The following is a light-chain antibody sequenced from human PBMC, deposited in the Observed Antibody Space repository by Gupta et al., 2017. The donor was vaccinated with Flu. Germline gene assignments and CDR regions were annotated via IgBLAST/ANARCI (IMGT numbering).Light chain of an antibody. V-gene: IGKV3-15*01. CDR2: GAS. CDR3: QQYNNWPPYT. CDR1: QSINNN. Sequence: EVVMTQSPATLSVSPGERATLSCTASQSINNNLAWYQQKPGHPPRLLIYGASTRDTGDPARFSGSGSGTEFTLTINSLQSEDFAIYYCQQYNNWPPYTFGQGTKVEIK. J-gene: IGKJ2*01.